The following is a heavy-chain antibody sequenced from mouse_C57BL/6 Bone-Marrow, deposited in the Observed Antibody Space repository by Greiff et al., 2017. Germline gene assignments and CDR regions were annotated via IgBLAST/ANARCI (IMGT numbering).Heavy chain of an antibody. J-gene: IGHJ4*01. CDR2: ISYDGSN. CDR1: GYSITSGYY. V-gene: IGHV3-6*01. Sequence: ESGPGLVKPSQSLSLTCSVTGYSITSGYYWNWIRQFPGNKLEWMGYISYDGSNNYNPSLKNRISITRDTSKNQFFLKLKSVTTEDTATYYCARDYGSSQSFYAMDYWGQGTSGTVSS. CDR3: ARDYGSSQSFYAMDY. D-gene: IGHD1-1*01.